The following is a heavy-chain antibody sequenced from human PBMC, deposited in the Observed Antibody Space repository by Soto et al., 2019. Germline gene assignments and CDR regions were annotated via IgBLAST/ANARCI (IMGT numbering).Heavy chain of an antibody. CDR2: IYYSGST. D-gene: IGHD3-22*01. J-gene: IGHJ6*02. V-gene: IGHV4-30-4*01. Sequence: QVQLQESGPGLVKPSQTLSLTSTVSGGSISSGDYYWSWIRQPPGKGLEWIGYIYYSGSTYYNPSLKSRVTISVDTSKNQFSLKLSSVTAADTAVYYCARDLVVINRNYYYGMDVWGQGTTVTVSS. CDR3: ARDLVVINRNYYYGMDV. CDR1: GGSISSGDYY.